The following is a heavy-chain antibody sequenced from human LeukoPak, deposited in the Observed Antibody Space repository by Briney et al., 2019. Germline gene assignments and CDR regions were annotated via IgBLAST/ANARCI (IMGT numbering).Heavy chain of an antibody. J-gene: IGHJ6*02. CDR3: ARESIPTYGMDV. V-gene: IGHV1-69*13. CDR1: GGTFSSYA. Sequence: SVKVSCKASGGTFSSYAISWVRQAPGQGLEWMGGIIPIFGTANYAQKFQGRVTITADESTSTAYMELSSLRSEDTAAYYCARESIPTYGMDVWGQGTLVTVSS. CDR2: IIPIFGTA. D-gene: IGHD2-21*01.